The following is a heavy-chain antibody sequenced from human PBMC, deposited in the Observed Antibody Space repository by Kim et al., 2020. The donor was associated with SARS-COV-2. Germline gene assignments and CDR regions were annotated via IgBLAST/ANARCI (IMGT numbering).Heavy chain of an antibody. V-gene: IGHV3-23*01. CDR2: ISGSGGST. J-gene: IGHJ6*02. D-gene: IGHD3-9*01. CDR3: AKDILRYFDWPRPALYYYYYGMDV. CDR1: AFTFSSYA. Sequence: GSLRLSCAASAFTFSSYAMSWVRQAPGKGLEWVSAISGSGGSTYYADSVKGRFTISRDNSKNTLYLQMNSLRAEDTAVYHCAKDILRYFDWPRPALYYYYYGMDVWGQGTTVTVSS.